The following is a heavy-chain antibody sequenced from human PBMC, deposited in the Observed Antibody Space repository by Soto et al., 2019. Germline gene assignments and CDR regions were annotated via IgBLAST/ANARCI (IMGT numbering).Heavy chain of an antibody. Sequence: QVQLVQSAGEMKKPGASVQVSCKASGYTFIRYGITWVRQAPGRGFEWMGWISPYDASTIYAQKLQGRVTMTADSATRIVTLTLRSLKPDATAVYYCARGGYYDNNWVNLRHYGLDVWGQGTSVTVSS. CDR1: GYTFIRYG. D-gene: IGHD3-16*01. V-gene: IGHV1-18*01. CDR3: ARGGYYDNNWVNLRHYGLDV. CDR2: ISPYDAST. J-gene: IGHJ6*02.